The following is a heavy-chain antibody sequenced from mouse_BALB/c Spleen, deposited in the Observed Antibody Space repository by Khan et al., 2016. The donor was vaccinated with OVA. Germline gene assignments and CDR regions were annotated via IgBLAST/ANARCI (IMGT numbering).Heavy chain of an antibody. V-gene: IGHV2-2*02. D-gene: IGHD2-4*01. Sequence: QVQLKESGPGLVQPSQSLSITCTVSGFSLNNYSIHWVRQSPGKGLEWLGVIWSAGSTDYNAAFISRLTINKDNSRSQVFFKMNCLQPNDTAIYSCAIRGNDYGRGALCAYWGQGSLVTVSA. J-gene: IGHJ3*01. CDR3: AIRGNDYGRGALCAY. CDR2: IWSAGST. CDR1: GFSLNNYS.